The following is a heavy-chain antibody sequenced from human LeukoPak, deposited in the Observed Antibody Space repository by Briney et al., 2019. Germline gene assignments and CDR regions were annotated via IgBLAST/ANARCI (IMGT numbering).Heavy chain of an antibody. CDR2: ISYDGSNK. D-gene: IGHD3-22*01. CDR3: ARAYPQNTYDSSGYYHFDY. V-gene: IGHV3-30*04. CDR1: GFTFSSYA. Sequence: GRSLRLSCAASGFTFSSYAMHWVRQAPGKGLEWVAVISYDGSNKYYADSVKGRFTISRDNSKNTLYLQMNSLRAEDTAVYYCARAYPQNTYDSSGYYHFDYWGQGTLVTVSS. J-gene: IGHJ4*02.